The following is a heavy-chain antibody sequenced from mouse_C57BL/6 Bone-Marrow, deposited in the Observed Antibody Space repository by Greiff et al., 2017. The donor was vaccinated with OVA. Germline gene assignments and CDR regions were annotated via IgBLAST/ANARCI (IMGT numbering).Heavy chain of an antibody. CDR3: AREGYDYYSFDY. CDR1: GYTFTDYY. J-gene: IGHJ2*01. Sequence: VKLVESGAELVRPGASVKLSCKASGYTFTDYYINWVKQRPGQGLEWIARIYPGSGNTYYNEKFKGKATLTAEKSSSTAYMQLSSLTSEDSAVYFCAREGYDYYSFDYWGQGTTLTVSS. D-gene: IGHD2-4*01. CDR2: IYPGSGNT. V-gene: IGHV1-76*01.